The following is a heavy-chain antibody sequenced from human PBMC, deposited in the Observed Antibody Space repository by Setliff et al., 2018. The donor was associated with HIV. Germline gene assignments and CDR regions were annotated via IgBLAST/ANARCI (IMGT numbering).Heavy chain of an antibody. J-gene: IGHJ3*01. D-gene: IGHD3-16*01. CDR1: GYSFTKYE. V-gene: IGHV1-8*01. CDR3: AIGGEERNMITGALDV. Sequence: GASVKVSCKASGYSFTKYEINWVRQAPGPGLEWLGWVSPSIGNSDFAQKFKGRISLTTDTSIRTAYMELRGLKSDDTAVDCCAIGGEERNMITGALDVWGQGSLVTVSS. CDR2: VSPSIGNS.